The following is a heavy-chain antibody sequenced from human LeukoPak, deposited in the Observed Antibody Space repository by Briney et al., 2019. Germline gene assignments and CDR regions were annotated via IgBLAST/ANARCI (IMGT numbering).Heavy chain of an antibody. J-gene: IGHJ4*02. CDR2: IKQDGSEK. Sequence: QPGGSLRLSCAVSGFSFNTYWMSWVRQAPGKGLEWVANIKQDGSEKHYVDSVKGRFAISRDNAKNSLYLQMNSLRAEDTAVYYCVRGGWSVDYWGQGTLVTVSS. D-gene: IGHD6-19*01. CDR3: VRGGWSVDY. V-gene: IGHV3-7*01. CDR1: GFSFNTYW.